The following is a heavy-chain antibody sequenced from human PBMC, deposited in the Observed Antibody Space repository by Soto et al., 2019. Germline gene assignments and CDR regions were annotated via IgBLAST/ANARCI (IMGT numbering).Heavy chain of an antibody. V-gene: IGHV1-46*04. CDR1: GYTFTSYY. D-gene: IGHD2-15*01. CDR2: INPSGGYT. CDR3: AREGPTYSSESGAIDY. Sequence: ASVKISCKAFGYTFTSYYIHWVRQAPGQGLEWMGIINPSGGYTNYAQKLQGRVTMTRDTSTSTVYMDLSSLTSEDTAVYYCAREGPTYSSESGAIDYWGRGTLVTVSS. J-gene: IGHJ4*02.